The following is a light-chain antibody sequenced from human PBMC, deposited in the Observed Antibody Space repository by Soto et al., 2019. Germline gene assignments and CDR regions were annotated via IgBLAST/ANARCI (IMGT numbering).Light chain of an antibody. CDR1: QSISSY. CDR2: AAS. CDR3: QQSYSTPRT. J-gene: IGKJ1*01. Sequence: DIQMTKSPSSLSASVGDRVTITCRASQSISSYLNWYQPKPGKAPKLLIYAASSLQSGVPSRFSGSGSVTDFTLTISSLQPEDFATYYCQQSYSTPRTCGQGTKVEIK. V-gene: IGKV1-39*01.